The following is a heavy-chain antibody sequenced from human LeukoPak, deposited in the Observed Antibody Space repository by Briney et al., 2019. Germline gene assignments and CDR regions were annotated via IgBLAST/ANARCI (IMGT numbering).Heavy chain of an antibody. CDR2: ISSSSSYT. V-gene: IGHV3-11*06. Sequence: GGSLRLSCAASGVTFSDYYMSWIRQARGKGLEWVSYISSSSSYTNYADSVKGRFTSSRDNAKNSLYLQMNSLRAEDTAVYYCARAPHYSNYGPYYYGMDVWGQGTTVTVSS. CDR1: GVTFSDYY. J-gene: IGHJ6*02. D-gene: IGHD4-11*01. CDR3: ARAPHYSNYGPYYYGMDV.